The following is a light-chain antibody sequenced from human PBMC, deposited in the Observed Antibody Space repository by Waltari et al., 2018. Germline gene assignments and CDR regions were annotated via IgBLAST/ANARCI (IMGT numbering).Light chain of an antibody. Sequence: DIQMTQSPSYLSASVGDRVTITCRASQSINTYLNWYQHKPGKGPNLLIYVASSLQSGVPARFSGSGYGTDFTLTISSLQPEDFATYYCQQSYSTPLTFGGGTKVEIK. CDR3: QQSYSTPLT. CDR1: QSINTY. J-gene: IGKJ4*01. CDR2: VAS. V-gene: IGKV1-39*01.